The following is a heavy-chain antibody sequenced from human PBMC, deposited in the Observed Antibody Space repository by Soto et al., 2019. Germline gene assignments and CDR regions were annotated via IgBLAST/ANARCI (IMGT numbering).Heavy chain of an antibody. J-gene: IGHJ6*02. D-gene: IGHD6-13*01. CDR2: IRSKANSYAT. CDR3: TRPGYSSSWSQRIYYYYGMDV. Sequence: GGSLRLSCAASGFTFSGSAMHWVRQASGKGLEWVGRIRSKANSYATAYAASVKGRFTISRDDSKNTAYLQMNSLRTEDTAVYYCTRPGYSSSWSQRIYYYYGMDVWGQGTTVTVSS. V-gene: IGHV3-73*01. CDR1: GFTFSGSA.